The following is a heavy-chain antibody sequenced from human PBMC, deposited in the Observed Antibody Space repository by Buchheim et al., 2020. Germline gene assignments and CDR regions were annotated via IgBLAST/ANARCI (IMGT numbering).Heavy chain of an antibody. D-gene: IGHD2-15*01. CDR3: ARNQRGYCRDTSCYSFDY. V-gene: IGHV1-69*01. CDR1: GGTFSSYV. J-gene: IGHJ4*02. CDR2: IIPLFGTA. Sequence: QVHLVQSGAEVKKPGSSVKVSCKASGGTFSSYVISWVRQAPGQGLEWMGGIIPLFGTAKYAQKFLDRVTITADESTNTAYMEFSSLRSEDTAVYFCARNQRGYCRDTSCYSFDYWGQGTL.